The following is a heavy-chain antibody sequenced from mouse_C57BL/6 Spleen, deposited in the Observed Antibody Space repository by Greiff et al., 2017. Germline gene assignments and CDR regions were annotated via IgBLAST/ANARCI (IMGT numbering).Heavy chain of an antibody. J-gene: IGHJ4*01. CDR2: IYPRSGNT. D-gene: IGHD2-1*01. CDR1: GYTFTSYG. V-gene: IGHV1-81*01. Sequence: QVQLKESGAELARPGASVKLSCKASGYTFTSYGISWVKQRTGQGLEWIGEIYPRSGNTYYNEKFKGKATLTADKSSSTAYMELRSLTSEDSAVYFCARYGIYYGNYYAMDYWGQGTSVTVSS. CDR3: ARYGIYYGNYYAMDY.